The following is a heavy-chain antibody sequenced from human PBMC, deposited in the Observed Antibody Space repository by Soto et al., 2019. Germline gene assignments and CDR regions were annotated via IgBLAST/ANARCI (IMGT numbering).Heavy chain of an antibody. CDR2: INAGNGNT. CDR3: ASMDTDYYYYYGMDV. V-gene: IGHV1-3*01. D-gene: IGHD5-18*01. Sequence: ASVKVSCKASGYTFTSYAMHWGRQAPGQRLEWMGWINAGNGNTKYSQKFQGRVTITRDTSASTAYMELSSLRSEDTAVYYCASMDTDYYYYYGMDVWGQGTTVTVSS. J-gene: IGHJ6*02. CDR1: GYTFTSYA.